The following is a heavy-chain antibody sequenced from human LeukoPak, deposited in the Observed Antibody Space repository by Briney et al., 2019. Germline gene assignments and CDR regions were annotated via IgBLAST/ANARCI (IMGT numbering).Heavy chain of an antibody. Sequence: GGSLGLSCAASGLTFSSYGMHWVRQAPGKGLEWVAVISYDGSNKYYADSVKGRFTISRDNSKSTLYLQMNSLRTEDTAVYYCAKDRDKFWSGSQVWGQGTLVTVSS. V-gene: IGHV3-30*18. CDR2: ISYDGSNK. CDR3: AKDRDKFWSGSQV. D-gene: IGHD3-3*01. CDR1: GLTFSSYG. J-gene: IGHJ4*02.